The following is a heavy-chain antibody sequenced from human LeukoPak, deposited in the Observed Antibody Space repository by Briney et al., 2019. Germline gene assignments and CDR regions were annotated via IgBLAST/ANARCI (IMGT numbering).Heavy chain of an antibody. J-gene: IGHJ5*02. V-gene: IGHV4-34*01. CDR2: INHCGST. CDR1: GGSFSGYY. CDR3: ARVGVTTWFDP. D-gene: IGHD4-11*01. Sequence: SETLSLTCAVYGGSFSGYYWSWIRQPPGKGLEWIGEINHCGSTNYNPSLKSRVTISVDTSKNQFSLKLSSVTAADTGVYYCARVGVTTWFDPWGQGTLVTVSS.